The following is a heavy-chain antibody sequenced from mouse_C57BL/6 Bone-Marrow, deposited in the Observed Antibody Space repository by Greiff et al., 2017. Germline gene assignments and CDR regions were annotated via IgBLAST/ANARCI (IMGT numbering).Heavy chain of an antibody. D-gene: IGHD1-1*01. CDR2: LWRGGST. J-gene: IGHJ2*01. Sequence: VQLQQSGPGLVQPSQSLSITCTVSGFSLTSYGVHWVRQSPGKGLEWLGVLWRGGSTDYNAAFISRLSISKDNSKSQVFFKMNSLQADDTAIYYCARNTVTSYYFDYWGQGTTLTVSS. CDR1: GFSLTSYG. V-gene: IGHV2-2*01. CDR3: ARNTVTSYYFDY.